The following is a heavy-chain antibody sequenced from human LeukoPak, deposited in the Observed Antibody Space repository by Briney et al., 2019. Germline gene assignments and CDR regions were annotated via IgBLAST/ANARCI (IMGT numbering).Heavy chain of an antibody. CDR2: INHSGST. CDR3: ARLSYYYDSSGYLGASDI. CDR1: GGSFSGYY. Sequence: SETLSLTCAVYGGSFSGYYWSWIRQPPGKGLEWIGEINHSGSTNYNPSLKSRVTISVDTSKNQFSLKLSSVTAADTAVYYCARLSYYYDSSGYLGASDIWGQGTLVTVPP. V-gene: IGHV4-34*01. D-gene: IGHD3-22*01. J-gene: IGHJ4*02.